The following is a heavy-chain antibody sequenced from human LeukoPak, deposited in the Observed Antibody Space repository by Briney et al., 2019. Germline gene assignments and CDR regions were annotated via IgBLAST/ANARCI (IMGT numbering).Heavy chain of an antibody. Sequence: TGRSLRLSCAASGFTFSRFWMHWVRQVPGKGLVWVSRIDKDGRITTYADSVKARFSISRDNAKNTLYLQMNSLRAEDTAVYYCAREGTSSFDYWGRGILVSVSS. J-gene: IGHJ4*02. CDR3: AREGTSSFDY. V-gene: IGHV3-74*01. D-gene: IGHD6-6*01. CDR2: IDKDGRIT. CDR1: GFTFSRFW.